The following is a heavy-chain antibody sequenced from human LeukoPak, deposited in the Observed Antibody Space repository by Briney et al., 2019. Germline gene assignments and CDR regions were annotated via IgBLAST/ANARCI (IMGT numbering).Heavy chain of an antibody. D-gene: IGHD2-2*02. CDR1: GYTFTGYY. V-gene: IGHV1-2*02. CDR2: INPNSGGR. CDR3: ARGGVRCSSTSCYKFDY. J-gene: IGHJ4*02. Sequence: ASVKVSCKASGYTFTGYYRHWVRQAPGQGLEWMGWINPNSGGRNDAQKLQGRVTMTRDTSISTDYMELSRLRADDTAVYYCARGGVRCSSTSCYKFDYWGQGTLVTVSS.